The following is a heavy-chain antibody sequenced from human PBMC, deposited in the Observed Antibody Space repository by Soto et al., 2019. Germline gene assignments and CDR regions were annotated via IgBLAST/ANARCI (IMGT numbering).Heavy chain of an antibody. CDR3: AIVVGYCSGGSCYAIQNWFDP. Sequence: EVQLVESGGGLVKPGGSLRLSCAASGFTFSSYSMNWVRQAPGKGLEWVSSISSSSSYIYYADSVKGRFTISRDNAKNSLYLQMNSLRAEDTAVSYCAIVVGYCSGGSCYAIQNWFDPWGQGTQVTVSS. D-gene: IGHD2-15*01. V-gene: IGHV3-21*01. CDR1: GFTFSSYS. J-gene: IGHJ5*02. CDR2: ISSSSSYI.